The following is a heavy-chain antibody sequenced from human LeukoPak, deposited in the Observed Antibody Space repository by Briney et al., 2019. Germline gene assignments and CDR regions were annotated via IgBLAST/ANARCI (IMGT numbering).Heavy chain of an antibody. V-gene: IGHV3-23*01. CDR2: ISGSGGST. Sequence: GGSLRLSCAAPGSTLTSNAMSWVRQPPGKGLEWVSAISGSGGSTYYADSVKGRFTISRDNSKNTLYLQMNSLRAEDTAVYYCAKVYYYDSSGYYYAWGQGTLVTVSS. D-gene: IGHD3-22*01. CDR3: AKVYYYDSSGYYYA. CDR1: GSTLTSNA. J-gene: IGHJ4*02.